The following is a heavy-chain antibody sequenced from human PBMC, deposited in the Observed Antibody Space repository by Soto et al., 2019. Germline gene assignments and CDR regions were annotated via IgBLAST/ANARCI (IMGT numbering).Heavy chain of an antibody. V-gene: IGHV3-74*01. J-gene: IGHJ4*02. Sequence: EMQLVESGGGLVQHGGSLRLSCAASGYTISNYWMHWVRQTPGMGLVWVSRIDLDGGTTNYADSVKGRFTISRDNAKNTLYLQMDSLRAEDTAVYYCGRDLAGANSYWGQGTLVTVSS. CDR3: GRDLAGANSY. D-gene: IGHD1-1*01. CDR2: IDLDGGTT. CDR1: GYTISNYW.